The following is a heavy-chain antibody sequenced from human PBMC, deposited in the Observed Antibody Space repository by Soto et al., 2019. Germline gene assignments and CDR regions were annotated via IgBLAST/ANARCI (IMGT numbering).Heavy chain of an antibody. Sequence: PGGSLRLSCAASGFTFSSYSMNRVRQAPGKGPEWVSSISSSSSYIYYADSVKGRFTISRDNAKNSLYLQMNSLRAEDTAVYYCARARGYGDYAGAYYYYGMDVWGQGTTVTVSS. J-gene: IGHJ6*02. CDR2: ISSSSSYI. V-gene: IGHV3-21*01. D-gene: IGHD4-17*01. CDR1: GFTFSSYS. CDR3: ARARGYGDYAGAYYYYGMDV.